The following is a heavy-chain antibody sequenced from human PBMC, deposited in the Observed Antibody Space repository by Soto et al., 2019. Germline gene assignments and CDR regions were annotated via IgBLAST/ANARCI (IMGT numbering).Heavy chain of an antibody. Sequence: EVHLVESGGGLVQPGGSLRLSCAASGFTFSSYSLNWVRQAPGKGLEWVSYITSSGTTVYYADSVRGRFTSSRDNAKNSLYLQMNGLRDDDTAVYYCARGSSNWAYYFDFWGQGTLVTVSS. CDR2: ITSSGTTV. CDR1: GFTFSSYS. D-gene: IGHD6-13*01. J-gene: IGHJ4*02. V-gene: IGHV3-48*02. CDR3: ARGSSNWAYYFDF.